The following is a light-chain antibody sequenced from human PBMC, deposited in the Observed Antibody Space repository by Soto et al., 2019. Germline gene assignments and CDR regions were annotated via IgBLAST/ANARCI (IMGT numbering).Light chain of an antibody. CDR3: QQYSSYSLWT. CDR1: QSISSW. Sequence: IQMTQSPSTLSASVGDRVTITCRASQSISSWLAWYQQKPGKAPKLLIYDASSLESGVPSRFSGSGSGTEFTLTISSLQPDDFATYYCQQYSSYSLWTFGQGTKVEIK. CDR2: DAS. V-gene: IGKV1-5*01. J-gene: IGKJ1*01.